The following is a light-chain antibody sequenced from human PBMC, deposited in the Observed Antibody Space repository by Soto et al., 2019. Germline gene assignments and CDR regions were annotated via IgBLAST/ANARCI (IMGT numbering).Light chain of an antibody. Sequence: EIVLTQSSGTLSLSPGERATLSCRASQSVSSSYLAWYQQKCGQAPRLLIYGASSRATGIPDRFSGSGSGTDFTLTISRLEPEDFAVYYCQQYGSSPRYTFGQGTKLEIK. V-gene: IGKV3-20*01. J-gene: IGKJ2*01. CDR2: GAS. CDR1: QSVSSSY. CDR3: QQYGSSPRYT.